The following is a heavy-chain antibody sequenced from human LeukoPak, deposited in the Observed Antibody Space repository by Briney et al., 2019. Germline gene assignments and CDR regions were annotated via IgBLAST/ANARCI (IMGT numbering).Heavy chain of an antibody. V-gene: IGHV3-21*01. CDR2: ISSSSSYI. Sequence: GGSLRLSCAASGFTFSSYSMNWVRQAPGKGLEWVSSISSSSSYIYYADSVKGRFTISRDNAKNSLYLQMNSLRAEDTAVYYCAKDPTAYCGGDCYSVGFDYWGQGTLVTVSS. D-gene: IGHD2-21*01. CDR3: AKDPTAYCGGDCYSVGFDY. CDR1: GFTFSSYS. J-gene: IGHJ4*02.